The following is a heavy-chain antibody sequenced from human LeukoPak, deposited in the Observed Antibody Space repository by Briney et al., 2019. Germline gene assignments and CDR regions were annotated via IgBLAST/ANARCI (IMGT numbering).Heavy chain of an antibody. D-gene: IGHD3-10*01. CDR1: GGSIRSFF. V-gene: IGHV4-59*01. J-gene: IGHJ5*02. Sequence: SETLSLTCTVSGGSIRSFFWSWLRQPPGKPLEWLGHIYHTGSINYNPSFKSRLTISVDMSKNLFSLKLTSLTSADTAIYYRARGDLPPPNWFDPWGQGTLVTVSS. CDR2: IYHTGSI. CDR3: ARGDLPPPNWFDP.